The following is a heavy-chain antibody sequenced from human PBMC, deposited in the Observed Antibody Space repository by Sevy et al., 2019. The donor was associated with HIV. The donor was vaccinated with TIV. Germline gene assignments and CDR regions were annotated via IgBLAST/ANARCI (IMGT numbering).Heavy chain of an antibody. Sequence: LSLTCAASGFTFSTYAMNWVRQAPGKGLEWVSATSGRGGMTYYADSVKGRFTISRDNSKNTLYLQMNSLRAEDTAVYYCAREGDQQPFDYWGQRTLVTVSS. CDR3: AREGDQQPFDY. D-gene: IGHD6-13*01. CDR2: TSGRGGMT. CDR1: GFTFSTYA. V-gene: IGHV3-23*01. J-gene: IGHJ4*02.